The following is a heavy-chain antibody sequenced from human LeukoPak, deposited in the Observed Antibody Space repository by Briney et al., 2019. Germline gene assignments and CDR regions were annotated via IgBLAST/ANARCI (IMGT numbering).Heavy chain of an antibody. CDR3: ASLEMATIRVRF. V-gene: IGHV1-69*01. CDR1: GGTFSSYA. CDR2: IIPIFGTA. Sequence: ASVKVSCKASGGTFSSYAISWVRQAPGQGLEWMGGIIPIFGTANYAQNFQGRVTITADESTSTAYMELSSLRSEDTAVYYSASLEMATIRVRFWGQGTMVTVSS. J-gene: IGHJ3*01. D-gene: IGHD5-24*01.